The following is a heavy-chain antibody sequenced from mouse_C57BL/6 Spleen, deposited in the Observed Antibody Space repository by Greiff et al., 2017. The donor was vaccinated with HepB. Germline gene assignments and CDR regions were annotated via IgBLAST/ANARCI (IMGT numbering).Heavy chain of an antibody. Sequence: EVQLQQSGPELVKPGASVKMSCKASGYTFTDYNMHWVKQSHGKSLEWIGYINPNNGGTSYNQKFKGKATLTVNKSSSTAYMELRSLTSEDSAVYYCARGSYYGSSYEYFDVWGTRTTVTVSS. D-gene: IGHD1-1*01. CDR2: INPNNGGT. V-gene: IGHV1-22*01. CDR1: GYTFTDYN. J-gene: IGHJ1*03. CDR3: ARGSYYGSSYEYFDV.